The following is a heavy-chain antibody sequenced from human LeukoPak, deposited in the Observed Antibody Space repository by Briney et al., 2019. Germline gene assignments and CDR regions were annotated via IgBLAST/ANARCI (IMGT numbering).Heavy chain of an antibody. CDR2: ISYDGSNK. V-gene: IGHV3-30*04. CDR3: AREYGFGSGSYYP. D-gene: IGHD3-10*01. Sequence: GGSLRLSCAASGFTFSSYAMHWVRQAPGKGLEWVAVISYDGSNKYYADSVKGRFTISRDSSKNTLYLQMNSLRAEDTAVYYCAREYGFGSGSYYPWGQGTLVIVSS. CDR1: GFTFSSYA. J-gene: IGHJ5*02.